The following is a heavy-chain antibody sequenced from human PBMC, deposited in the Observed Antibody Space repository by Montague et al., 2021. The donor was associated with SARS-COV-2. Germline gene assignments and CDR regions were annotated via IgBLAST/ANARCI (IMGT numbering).Heavy chain of an antibody. J-gene: IGHJ3*02. V-gene: IGHV4-30-2*04. CDR2: T. D-gene: IGHD6-19*01. CDR3: AKVAGSHDTFDI. Sequence: TYFNPSLKSRVTISVDTSKNQFSLNLSSVTAADTAVYYCAKVAGSHDTFDIWGRGTMVTVAS.